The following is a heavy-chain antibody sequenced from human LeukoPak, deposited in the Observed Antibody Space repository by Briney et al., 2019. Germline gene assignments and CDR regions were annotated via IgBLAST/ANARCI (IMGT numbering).Heavy chain of an antibody. V-gene: IGHV1-2*06. CDR1: GYTFTGYY. Sequence: ASVKVSCKASGYTFTGYYIHWVRQAPGQGLEWMGRINPNSAGTNYAQKFQGRVTMTRDTSTSTAYMDLSRLTSDDTAVYYCARPCSSTSCQFYDAFDIWGQGTMVTVSS. J-gene: IGHJ3*02. D-gene: IGHD2-2*01. CDR2: INPNSAGT. CDR3: ARPCSSTSCQFYDAFDI.